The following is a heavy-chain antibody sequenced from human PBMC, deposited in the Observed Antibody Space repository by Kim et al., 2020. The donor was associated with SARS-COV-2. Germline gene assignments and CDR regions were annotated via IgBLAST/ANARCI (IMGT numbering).Heavy chain of an antibody. J-gene: IGHJ4*02. CDR3: ARDSPELPWDY. V-gene: IGHV7-4-1*02. D-gene: IGHD1-26*01. CDR2: P. Sequence: PAYAQGFTGRFVFSLDPSVSTAYLQISSLKAEDTAVYYCARDSPELPWDYWGQGTLVTVSS.